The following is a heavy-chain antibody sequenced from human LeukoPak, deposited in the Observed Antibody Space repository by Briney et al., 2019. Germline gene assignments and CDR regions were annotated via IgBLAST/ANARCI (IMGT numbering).Heavy chain of an antibody. CDR1: GFTFSSYY. CDR3: VRVAR. CDR2: ISWDGNNT. V-gene: IGHV3-74*01. J-gene: IGHJ4*02. Sequence: GGSLRLSCAASGFTFSSYYMHWVRHAPGKGLVWVSRISWDGNNTIYADSVKGRFAISTDNAKNTVYLQMKSLRDEATAIYYCVRVARWGQGTLVTVS. D-gene: IGHD6-6*01.